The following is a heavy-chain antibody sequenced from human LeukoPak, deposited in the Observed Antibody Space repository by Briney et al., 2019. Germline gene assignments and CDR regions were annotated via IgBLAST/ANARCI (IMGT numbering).Heavy chain of an antibody. CDR3: ARGKDIDFDY. J-gene: IGHJ4*02. V-gene: IGHV4-59*12. Sequence: SDTLSLTCTVSGGSISSYYWSWIRQPPGKGLEWIGYIYYSGSTNYNPSLKSRVTMSVDTSKNQFSLKLSSVTAADTAVYYCARGKDIDFDYWGQGTLVTVSS. CDR1: GGSISSYY. D-gene: IGHD2-15*01. CDR2: IYYSGST.